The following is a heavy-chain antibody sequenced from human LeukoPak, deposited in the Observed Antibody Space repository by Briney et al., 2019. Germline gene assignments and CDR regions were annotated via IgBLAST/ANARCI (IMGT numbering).Heavy chain of an antibody. D-gene: IGHD3-3*01. CDR2: ISYDGSNK. V-gene: IGHV3-30-3*01. J-gene: IGHJ6*03. Sequence: PGGSLRLSCAASGFTFSSYAMHWVRQAPGKGLEWVAVISYDGSNKYYADSVKGRFTISRDNSKNTLYLQMNSLRAEDTAVYYCAKNYDFWSGYMDVWGKGTTVTVSS. CDR1: GFTFSSYA. CDR3: AKNYDFWSGYMDV.